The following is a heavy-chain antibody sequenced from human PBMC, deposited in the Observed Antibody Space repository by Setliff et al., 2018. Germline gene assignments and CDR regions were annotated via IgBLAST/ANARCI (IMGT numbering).Heavy chain of an antibody. CDR2: VYHSGSS. V-gene: IGHV4-38-2*02. Sequence: NPSETLSLTCTVSGYPISRGFYWGWIRQSPGKGLEWIGSVYHSGSSYQNPSLRSRIAVSVDTSKNQFPLRLNSVTAADTAVYFCARAAARAEYSDTSAYLPFDFWGVGTLVTVSS. CDR3: ARAAARAEYSDTSAYLPFDF. D-gene: IGHD3-16*01. CDR1: GYPISRGFY. J-gene: IGHJ4*02.